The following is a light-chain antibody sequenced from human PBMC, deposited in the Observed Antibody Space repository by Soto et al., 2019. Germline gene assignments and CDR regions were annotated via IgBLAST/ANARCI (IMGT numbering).Light chain of an antibody. V-gene: IGKV3-15*01. CDR1: QSVNSN. Sequence: EIVMTQSPATLSVSPGERATLSCRASQSVNSNLAWYRQKPGQAPRLLISDASTRATGVPARFSGSGSGTEFTLTISSLQSEDSGIYYGQHDNFWPPLTFGGGTKVEIK. J-gene: IGKJ4*01. CDR2: DAS. CDR3: QHDNFWPPLT.